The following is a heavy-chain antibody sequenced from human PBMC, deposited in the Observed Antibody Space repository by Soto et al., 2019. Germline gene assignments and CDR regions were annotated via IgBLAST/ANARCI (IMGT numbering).Heavy chain of an antibody. Sequence: EVQLVQSGAEVAKPGESLKISCKASGYSFTTYWVGWVRQMPGKGLEWMGIIYPGDSDTRYSPSSQGQVTISADKSISTAYLQWSSLKASDTAIYYCARRVYGYSYADWGQGTLVTVSS. CDR1: GYSFTTYW. J-gene: IGHJ4*02. V-gene: IGHV5-51*03. CDR3: ARRVYGYSYAD. D-gene: IGHD5-18*01. CDR2: IYPGDSDT.